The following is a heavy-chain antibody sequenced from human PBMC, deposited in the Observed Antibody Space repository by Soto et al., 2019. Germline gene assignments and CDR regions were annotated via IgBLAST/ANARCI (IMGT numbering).Heavy chain of an antibody. J-gene: IGHJ4*02. CDR2: IYYSGST. D-gene: IGHD3-22*01. V-gene: IGHV4-31*03. CDR1: GGSISSGGYY. Sequence: QVQLQESGPGLVKPSQTLSLTCTVSGGSISSGGYYWSWIRQHPGKGLEWIGYIYYSGSTYYNPSLERGVSVAGDGWRSGLGGERGGVGGADTAVYYCARLPFRPYYYDSSGYPVWGQGTLVTVSS. CDR3: ARLPFRPYYYDSSGYPV.